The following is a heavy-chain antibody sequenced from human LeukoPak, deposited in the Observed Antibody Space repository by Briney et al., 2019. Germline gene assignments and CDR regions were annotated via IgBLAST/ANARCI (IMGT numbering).Heavy chain of an antibody. CDR3: ARDNTKTVAAVDFDY. CDR1: GYTFTGYY. V-gene: IGHV1-2*02. Sequence: ASVKVSCKASGYTFTGYYMHWVRHAPGQGLEWMGWINPNSGGTNYAQKFQGRVTMTRDTSISTAYMALSRLRSDDTAVYYCARDNTKTVAAVDFDYWGQGTLVTVSS. J-gene: IGHJ4*02. CDR2: INPNSGGT. D-gene: IGHD6-19*01.